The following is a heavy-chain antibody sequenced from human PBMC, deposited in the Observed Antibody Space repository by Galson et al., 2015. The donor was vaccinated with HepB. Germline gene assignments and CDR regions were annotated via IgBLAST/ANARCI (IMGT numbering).Heavy chain of an antibody. CDR2: IDPSDSYT. D-gene: IGHD2-15*01. CDR1: GYSFTSYW. J-gene: IGHJ6*02. Sequence: QSGAEVKKPGESLRISCKGSGYSFTSYWISWVRQMPGKGLEWMGRIDPSDSYTNYSPSFQGHVTISADKSISTAYLQWSSLKASDTAMYYCARQGGRLGYCSGGSCSLGGMDVWGQGTTVTVSS. V-gene: IGHV5-10-1*01. CDR3: ARQGGRLGYCSGGSCSLGGMDV.